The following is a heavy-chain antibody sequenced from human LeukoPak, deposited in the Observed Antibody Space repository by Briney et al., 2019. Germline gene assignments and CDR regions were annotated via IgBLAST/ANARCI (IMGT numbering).Heavy chain of an antibody. CDR2: IYYSGST. D-gene: IGHD2-2*01. CDR3: ARGGGIVVVPATYYFDY. J-gene: IGHJ4*02. V-gene: IGHV4-34*01. Sequence: SETLSLTCAVYGGSFSDYYWTWLRQPPGKGREWIGGIYYSGSTYYNPSLKSRVTISVDTSKNQFSLELSSVTAADTAVYYCARGGGIVVVPATYYFDYWGQGTLVTVSS. CDR1: GGSFSDYY.